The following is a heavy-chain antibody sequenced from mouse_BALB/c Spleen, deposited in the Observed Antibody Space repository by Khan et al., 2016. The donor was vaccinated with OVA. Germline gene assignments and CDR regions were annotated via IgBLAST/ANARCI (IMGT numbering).Heavy chain of an antibody. CDR2: ISNGGGST. V-gene: IGHV5-12*02. CDR1: GFTFSDYY. CDR3: ARRYAPYYYAMDY. Sequence: EVELVESGGGLVQPGGSLKLSCATSGFTFSDYYMYWVHQTPEKRLEWVAHISNGGGSTYYPDTVKGRFTISRDNAKNTLYLQMSRLKSEDTAMYYCARRYAPYYYAMDYWGQGTSVTVSS. J-gene: IGHJ4*01.